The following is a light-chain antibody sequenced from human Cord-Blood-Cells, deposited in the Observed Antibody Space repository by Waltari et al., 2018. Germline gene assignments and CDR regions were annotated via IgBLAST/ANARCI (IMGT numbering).Light chain of an antibody. CDR2: LNSDGSQ. CDR3: QTWGTGIQV. J-gene: IGLJ2*01. V-gene: IGLV4-69*01. CDR1: SGHRRYA. Sequence: QLVLTQSPSASASLGASVKLTCTLSSGHRRYAIAWPQQQPEKGPRYLMKLNSDGSQSKGDGIPDRFSGSSSGAERYLTISSLQSEDEADYYCQTWGTGIQVFGGGTKLTVL.